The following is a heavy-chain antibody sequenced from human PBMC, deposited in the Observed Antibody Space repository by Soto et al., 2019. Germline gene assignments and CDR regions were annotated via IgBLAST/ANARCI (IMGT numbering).Heavy chain of an antibody. CDR3: ARDRSDTSGYYGIDY. J-gene: IGHJ4*02. CDR2: ISSSSNYI. Sequence: ESGGGLVKPGGSLRLSCAASGFTFSSYSINWVRQAPGKGLEWVSSISSSSNYIYYADSVKGRFTISRDNAKNSLYLQMNSLRAEDTAVYYCARDRSDTSGYYGIDYWGQGTLVTVSS. V-gene: IGHV3-21*01. D-gene: IGHD3-22*01. CDR1: GFTFSSYS.